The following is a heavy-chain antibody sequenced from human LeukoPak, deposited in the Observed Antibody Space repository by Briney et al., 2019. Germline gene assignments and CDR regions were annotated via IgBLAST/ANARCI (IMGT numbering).Heavy chain of an antibody. Sequence: PGGSLRLSCGASGFTFSSYRMSWGRRAPGKGLEWVANIKQDGSEQYYVYSVKGRFTISRDNDKNSLYLQMNSLRAEDTAVYYCARDRPYYDFWSGYGMDVWGQGTTVTVSS. CDR1: GFTFSSYR. CDR3: ARDRPYYDFWSGYGMDV. J-gene: IGHJ6*02. D-gene: IGHD3-3*01. V-gene: IGHV3-7*01. CDR2: IKQDGSEQ.